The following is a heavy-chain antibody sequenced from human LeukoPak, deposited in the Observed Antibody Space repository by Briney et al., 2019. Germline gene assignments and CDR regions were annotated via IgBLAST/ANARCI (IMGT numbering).Heavy chain of an antibody. CDR3: ARERLYCTNGVCWFDP. D-gene: IGHD2-8*01. CDR2: IYTSGST. Sequence: SETLSLTCTVSGGSISSYYWSWIRQPAGKGLEWIGRIYTSGSTNYNPSLESRVTMSVDTSKNQFSLKLSSLTAADTAVYYCARERLYCTNGVCWFDPWGQGTLVTVSS. V-gene: IGHV4-4*07. CDR1: GGSISSYY. J-gene: IGHJ5*02.